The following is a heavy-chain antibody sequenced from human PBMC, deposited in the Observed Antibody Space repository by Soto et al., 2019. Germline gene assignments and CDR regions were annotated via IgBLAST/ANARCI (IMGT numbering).Heavy chain of an antibody. J-gene: IGHJ4*02. CDR3: AKEAARSALPLDY. CDR2: ISGSGGST. Sequence: EVQLLESGGGLVQPGGSLRLSCAASGFTFSNYAMSWVRQAPGKGLEWVSSISGSGGSTYYADSVKGRFTVSRDNSKTTVYLQMKSLRIADTAVYYCAKEAARSALPLDYWGQGTLVSVSS. D-gene: IGHD3-3*01. CDR1: GFTFSNYA. V-gene: IGHV3-23*01.